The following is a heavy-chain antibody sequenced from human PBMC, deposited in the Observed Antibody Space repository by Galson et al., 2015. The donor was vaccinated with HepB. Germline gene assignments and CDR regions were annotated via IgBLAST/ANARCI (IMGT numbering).Heavy chain of an antibody. D-gene: IGHD2-2*01. CDR1: GFTFSSYG. CDR3: ARTRELVVPAAPRYYYYYGMDV. V-gene: IGHV3-33*08. J-gene: IGHJ6*02. CDR2: IWYDGSNK. Sequence: SLRLSCAASGFTFSSYGMHWVRQAPGKGLEWVAVIWYDGSNKYYADSVKGRFTISRDNAKNSLYLQMNSLRAEDTAVYCCARTRELVVPAAPRYYYYYGMDVWGQGTTVTVSS.